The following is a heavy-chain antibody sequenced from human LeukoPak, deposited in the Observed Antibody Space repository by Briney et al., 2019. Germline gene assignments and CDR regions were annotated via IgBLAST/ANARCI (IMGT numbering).Heavy chain of an antibody. CDR1: GGSISSSTYY. V-gene: IGHV4-39*07. D-gene: IGHD3-22*01. CDR2: IYYRGNS. CDR3: AKDHYDSSGYPFDY. J-gene: IGHJ4*02. Sequence: PSETLSLTCSVSGGSISSSTYYWGWIRQPPGKGLEWIGSIYYRGNSYYNPSLKSRVTISVDTSKNHFSLKLRSVTAADTAVYYCAKDHYDSSGYPFDYWGQGTLVTVSS.